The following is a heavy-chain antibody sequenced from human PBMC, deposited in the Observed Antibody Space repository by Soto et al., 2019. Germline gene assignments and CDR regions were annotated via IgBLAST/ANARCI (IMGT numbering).Heavy chain of an antibody. CDR2: INAGNGNT. CDR3: ARAGELAAFDI. J-gene: IGHJ3*02. Sequence: RASVKVSCKASGYTFTSYAMHWVRQAPGQRLEWMGWINAGNGNTKYSQKFQGRVTITRDTSASTAYMELSSLRSEDTAVYYCARAGELAAFDIWGQGTMVTVSS. CDR1: GYTFTSYA. D-gene: IGHD1-26*01. V-gene: IGHV1-3*01.